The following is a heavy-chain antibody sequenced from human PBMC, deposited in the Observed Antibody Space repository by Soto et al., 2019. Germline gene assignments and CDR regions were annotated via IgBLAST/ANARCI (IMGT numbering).Heavy chain of an antibody. CDR2: INPSGGST. CDR3: AKLPYGDYEVRAFDI. J-gene: IGHJ3*02. V-gene: IGHV1-46*03. Sequence: QVQLVQSGAEVKKPGASVKVSCKASGYTFTSYYMHWVRQAPGQGLEWMGIINPSGGSTSYAQKFQGRVTMTRDTSTSTVYMELSSLRSEDTAVYYCAKLPYGDYEVRAFDIWGQGTMVTVSS. D-gene: IGHD4-17*01. CDR1: GYTFTSYY.